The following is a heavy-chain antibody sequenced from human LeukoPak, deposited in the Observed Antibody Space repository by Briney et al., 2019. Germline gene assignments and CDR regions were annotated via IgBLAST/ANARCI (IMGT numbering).Heavy chain of an antibody. CDR1: GFTFSSHD. V-gene: IGHV3-23*01. CDR2: ISGSGSST. CDR3: ARDEYSRSHDY. Sequence: GGSLRLSCAASGFTFSSHDMSWVRQAPGKGLEWVSSISGSGSSTHYADSVKGRFTISRDSSRNTLYLQMNSLRAEDTAVYYCARDEYSRSHDYWGQGTLVTVSS. D-gene: IGHD6-13*01. J-gene: IGHJ4*02.